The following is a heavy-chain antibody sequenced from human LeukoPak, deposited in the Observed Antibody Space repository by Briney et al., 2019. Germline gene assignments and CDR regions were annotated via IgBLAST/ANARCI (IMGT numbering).Heavy chain of an antibody. Sequence: PSETLSLTCTVSGYSISSGYYWGWIRQPPGKGLEWIGSIYHSGSTYYNPSLKSRVTISVDTSKNQFSPKLSSVTAADTAVYYCARAPAARYCTNGVCYTPAYYYYMDVWGKGTTVTVSS. CDR1: GYSISSGYY. D-gene: IGHD2-8*01. J-gene: IGHJ6*03. V-gene: IGHV4-38-2*02. CDR2: IYHSGST. CDR3: ARAPAARYCTNGVCYTPAYYYYMDV.